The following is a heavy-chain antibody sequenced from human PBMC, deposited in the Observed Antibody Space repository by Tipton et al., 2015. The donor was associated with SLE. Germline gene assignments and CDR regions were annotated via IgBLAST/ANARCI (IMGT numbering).Heavy chain of an antibody. V-gene: IGHV1-69*05. J-gene: IGHJ5*02. Sequence: QSGAEVKKPGSSVKMSCKASGGTFNNYAISWVRQAPGQGLEWMGGIIPIFGTTDYAQKFQGRVTMTTDTSTSTAYMELRSLRSDDTAVYYCARRRIVVVPAASNWFDPWGQGTLVTVSS. D-gene: IGHD2-2*01. CDR1: GGTFNNYA. CDR2: IIPIFGTT. CDR3: ARRRIVVVPAASNWFDP.